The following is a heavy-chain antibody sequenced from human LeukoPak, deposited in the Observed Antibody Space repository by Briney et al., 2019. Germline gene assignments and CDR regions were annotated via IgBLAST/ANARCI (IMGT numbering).Heavy chain of an antibody. CDR3: AKDNYGGNHDAFDI. CDR2: ISYDGSNK. Sequence: TGGSLRLSCAASGFTFSSYGMHWVRQAPGKGLEWVAVISYDGSNKYYADSVKGRFTIPRDNSKNTLYLQMNSLRAEDTAVYYCAKDNYGGNHDAFDIWGQGTMVTVSS. CDR1: GFTFSSYG. D-gene: IGHD4-23*01. J-gene: IGHJ3*02. V-gene: IGHV3-30*18.